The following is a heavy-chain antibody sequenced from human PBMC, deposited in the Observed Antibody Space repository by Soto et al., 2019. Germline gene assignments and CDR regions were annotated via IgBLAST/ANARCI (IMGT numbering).Heavy chain of an antibody. D-gene: IGHD3-3*01. J-gene: IGHJ6*04. V-gene: IGHV3-7*01. CDR3: ARADLLRFSGG. Sequence: PGGSLRLSCAASGFTFSSYWMSWVRQAPGKGPEWVANIKDDGSLKYHVDSVKGLFTISRDNAKNALYLQMSSLTAEDTAVYYCARADLLRFSGGWGKGTTVTVSS. CDR2: IKDDGSLK. CDR1: GFTFSSYW.